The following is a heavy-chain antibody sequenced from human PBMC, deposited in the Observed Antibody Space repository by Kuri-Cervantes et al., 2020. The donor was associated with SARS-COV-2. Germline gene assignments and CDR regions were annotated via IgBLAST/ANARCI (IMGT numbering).Heavy chain of an antibody. CDR1: GDSISSGGHY. D-gene: IGHD2-15*01. CDR3: AREAYCSGCSCYFALDAFDI. CDR2: IYYSGST. Sequence: LRLSCTVSGDSISSGGHYWSWIRQHPGKGLEWIGYIYYSGSTDYNPSLKSRVSISLDRSKNQFSLKLSSVTAADPAVYYCAREAYCSGCSCYFALDAFDIWGQGTMVTVSS. V-gene: IGHV4-31*03. J-gene: IGHJ3*02.